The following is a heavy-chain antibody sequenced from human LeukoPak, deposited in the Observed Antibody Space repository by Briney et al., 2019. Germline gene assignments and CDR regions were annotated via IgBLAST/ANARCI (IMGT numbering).Heavy chain of an antibody. V-gene: IGHV1-18*01. CDR3: AATRKYSSGWFVRYYYYGMDV. D-gene: IGHD6-19*01. CDR2: ISAYNGNT. CDR1: GYTFTSYG. J-gene: IGHJ6*02. Sequence: ASVKVSCKASGYTFTSYGISWVRQAPGQGLEWMGWISAYNGNTNYAQKLQGRVTMTTDTSTSTAYMELRSLRSDDTAVYYCAATRKYSSGWFVRYYYYGMDVWGQGTTVTVSS.